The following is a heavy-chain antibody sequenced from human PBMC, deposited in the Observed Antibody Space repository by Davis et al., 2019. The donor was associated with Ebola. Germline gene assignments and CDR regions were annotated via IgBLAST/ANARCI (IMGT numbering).Heavy chain of an antibody. J-gene: IGHJ5*02. CDR3: ARDEPSITMIEDNWFDP. D-gene: IGHD3-22*01. CDR1: GYTFTGYY. V-gene: IGHV1-2*02. CDR2: INPNSGGT. Sequence: ASVKDSCKASGYTFTGYYMHWVRQAPGQGLEWMGWINPNSGGTKYAQKFQGRVTMTRDTSISTAYMELSRLRSDDTAVYYCARDEPSITMIEDNWFDPWGQGTLVTVSS.